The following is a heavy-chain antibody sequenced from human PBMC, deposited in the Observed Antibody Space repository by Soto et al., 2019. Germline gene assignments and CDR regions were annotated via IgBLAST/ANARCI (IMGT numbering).Heavy chain of an antibody. D-gene: IGHD5-18*01. Sequence: PGESLKISCKTSEYSFLNYWIGWVRQMPGKGLEWMGIIYPGDSDARYSPSFQGQVTISADKSISTVYLQWSSLKASDTAMYYCARHIVDTSMTASFNYWGQGTQVTVSS. CDR1: EYSFLNYW. CDR3: ARHIVDTSMTASFNY. J-gene: IGHJ4*02. CDR2: IYPGDSDA. V-gene: IGHV5-51*01.